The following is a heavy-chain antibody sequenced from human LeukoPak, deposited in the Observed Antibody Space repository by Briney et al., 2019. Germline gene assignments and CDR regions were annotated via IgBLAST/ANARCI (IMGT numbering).Heavy chain of an antibody. V-gene: IGHV1-69*04. CDR1: GYTFTSYG. CDR2: IIPILGIA. Sequence: GASVKVSCKASGYTFTSYGISWVRQAPGQGLEWMGRIIPILGIANYAQKFQGRVTITADKSTSTAYMELSSLRSEDTAVYYCARNGDSSGWRDWFDPWGQGTLVTVSS. J-gene: IGHJ5*02. CDR3: ARNGDSSGWRDWFDP. D-gene: IGHD6-19*01.